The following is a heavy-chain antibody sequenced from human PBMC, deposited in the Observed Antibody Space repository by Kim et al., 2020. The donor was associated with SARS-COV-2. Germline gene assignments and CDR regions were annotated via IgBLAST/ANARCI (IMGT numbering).Heavy chain of an antibody. CDR3: ARDPSTYYYDSSGYYPDRY. CDR1: GFTFSSYS. Sequence: GGSLRLSCAASGFTFSSYSMNWVRQAPGKGLEWVSSISSSSSYIYYADSVKGRFTISRDNAKNSLYLQMNSLRAEDTAVYYCARDPSTYYYDSSGYYPDRYWGQGTLVPVSS. CDR2: ISSSSSYI. J-gene: IGHJ4*02. D-gene: IGHD3-22*01. V-gene: IGHV3-21*01.